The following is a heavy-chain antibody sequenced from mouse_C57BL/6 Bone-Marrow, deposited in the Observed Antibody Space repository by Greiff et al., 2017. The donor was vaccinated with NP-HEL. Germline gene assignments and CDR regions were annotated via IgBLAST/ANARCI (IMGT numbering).Heavy chain of an antibody. CDR2: IDPENGDT. J-gene: IGHJ2*01. CDR3: TTSLLANWDPDY. CDR1: GFNIKDDY. Sequence: EVHLVESGAELVRPGASVKLSCTASGFNIKDDYMHWVKQRPEQGLEWIGWIDPENGDTEYASKFQGKATITADTSSNTAYLQLSSLTSEDTAVYYCTTSLLANWDPDYWGQGTTLTVSS. D-gene: IGHD4-1*01. V-gene: IGHV14-4*01.